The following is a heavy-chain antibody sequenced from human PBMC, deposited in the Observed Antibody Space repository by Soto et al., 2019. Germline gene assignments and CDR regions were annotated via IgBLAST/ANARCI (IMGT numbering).Heavy chain of an antibody. D-gene: IGHD3-10*01. Sequence: GGSLRLSCAASGFTFSSYAMTWVRQAPGKGLEWVSTLSASGGTTYYADSVKGRFIISRDNSKNTLYLQMNSLRAEDTAVYYCAQAAPYGSGSYPWGMDVWGQGTTVTVSS. CDR2: LSASGGTT. CDR3: AQAAPYGSGSYPWGMDV. J-gene: IGHJ6*02. CDR1: GFTFSSYA. V-gene: IGHV3-23*01.